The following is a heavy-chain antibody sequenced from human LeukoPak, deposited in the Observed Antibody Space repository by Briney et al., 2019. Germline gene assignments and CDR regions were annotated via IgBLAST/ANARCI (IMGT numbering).Heavy chain of an antibody. CDR1: GYSISSGYY. Sequence: SETLSLTCTVSGYSISSGYYWGWIRQPPGKGLEWIGSIYHSGSTYYNPSLKSRVTISVDTSKNQFSLKLSSVTAADTAVYYCARDDTAMEYFDYWGQGTLVTVSS. CDR3: ARDDTAMEYFDY. J-gene: IGHJ4*02. D-gene: IGHD5-18*01. V-gene: IGHV4-38-2*02. CDR2: IYHSGST.